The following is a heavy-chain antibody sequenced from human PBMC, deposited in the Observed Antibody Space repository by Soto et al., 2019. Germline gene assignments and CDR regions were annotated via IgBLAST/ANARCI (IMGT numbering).Heavy chain of an antibody. V-gene: IGHV4-31*03. Sequence: SSETLSLTCTVSGGSISSGGYYWSWIRQHPGKGLEWIGYIYYSGSTYYNPSLKSRVTISVDTSKNQFSLKLSSVTAADTAVYYCARITGTTYWFDPWGQGTLVTVSS. D-gene: IGHD1-7*01. CDR2: IYYSGST. J-gene: IGHJ5*02. CDR1: GGSISSGGYY. CDR3: ARITGTTYWFDP.